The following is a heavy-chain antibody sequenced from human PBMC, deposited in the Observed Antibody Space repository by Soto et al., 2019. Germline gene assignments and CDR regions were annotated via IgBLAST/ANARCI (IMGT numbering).Heavy chain of an antibody. V-gene: IGHV4-59*08. Sequence: QVQLQESGPGLVKPSETLSLTCTVSGGSISSYYWSWIRQPPGKGLEWIGYIYYSGSTNYNPSLKIRVTISVDTSKNQFSLKLSSVTAADTAVYYCARHMLPPYYYYGMDVWGQGTTVTVSS. D-gene: IGHD2-8*01. CDR2: IYYSGST. J-gene: IGHJ6*02. CDR3: ARHMLPPYYYYGMDV. CDR1: GGSISSYY.